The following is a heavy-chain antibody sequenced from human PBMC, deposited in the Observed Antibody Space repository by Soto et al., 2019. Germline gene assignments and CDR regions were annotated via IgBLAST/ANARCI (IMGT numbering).Heavy chain of an antibody. D-gene: IGHD3-9*01. CDR3: ERGLPFFILSGHHWDFDF. J-gene: IGHJ4*02. CDR2: IYHSGST. CDR1: GYSISSGYY. V-gene: IGHV4-38-2*01. Sequence: PSETLSISCAVSGYSISSGYYWGWIRQPPGKGLEWIGSIYHSGSTYYNPSLKSRVTNSVDTSKHQFSLKLSSVTAADTAVYYCERGLPFFILSGHHWDFDFWDPRTFVT.